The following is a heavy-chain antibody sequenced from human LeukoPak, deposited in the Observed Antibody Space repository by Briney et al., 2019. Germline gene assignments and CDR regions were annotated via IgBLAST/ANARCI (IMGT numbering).Heavy chain of an antibody. CDR2: ISGSGGST. V-gene: IGHV3-23*01. D-gene: IGHD6-19*01. CDR3: AKDRIAVAGTGPIGFDY. Sequence: PGGSLRLSCAASGFTFSSYVMSWVRQAPGKGLEWVSAISGSGGSTYYADSVKGRFTISRDNSKNTLYLQMNSLRAEDTAVYYCAKDRIAVAGTGPIGFDYWGQGTLVTVSS. CDR1: GFTFSSYV. J-gene: IGHJ4*02.